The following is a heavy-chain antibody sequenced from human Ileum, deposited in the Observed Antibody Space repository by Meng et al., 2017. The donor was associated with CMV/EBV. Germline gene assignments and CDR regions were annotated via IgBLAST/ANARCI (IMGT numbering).Heavy chain of an antibody. Sequence: SGSTFTGYYMHWVRQAPGQGLEWMGWINPNSGGTNYAQKFQGRVTMTRDTSISTAYMELSRLRSDDTAVYYCARSTRSYDFWSGPYDYWGQGTLVTVSS. CDR1: GSTFTGYY. CDR2: INPNSGGT. CDR3: ARSTRSYDFWSGPYDY. D-gene: IGHD3-3*01. J-gene: IGHJ4*02. V-gene: IGHV1-2*02.